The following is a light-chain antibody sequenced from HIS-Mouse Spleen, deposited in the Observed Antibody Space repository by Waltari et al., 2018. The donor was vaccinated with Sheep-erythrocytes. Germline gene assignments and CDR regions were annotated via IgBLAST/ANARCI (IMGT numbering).Light chain of an antibody. V-gene: IGLV2-23*01. Sequence: QSALTQPASVSGSPGQSITISCTGTRSDVGSYNLVSWYQPHPGKAPKLMIYEGSKRPSGVSNRFSGSKSGNTASLTISGLQAEDEADYYCCSYAGSSTPWVFGGGTKLTVL. CDR2: EGS. CDR1: RSDVGSYNL. J-gene: IGLJ3*02. CDR3: CSYAGSSTPWV.